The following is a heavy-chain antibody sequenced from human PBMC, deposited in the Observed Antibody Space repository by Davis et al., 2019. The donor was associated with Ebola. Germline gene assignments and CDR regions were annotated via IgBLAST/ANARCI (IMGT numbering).Heavy chain of an antibody. CDR2: ISAYNGNT. V-gene: IGHV1-18*01. CDR3: AREVRRYIDY. Sequence: ASVKVSCKASGYTFTSYGISWVRQAPGQGLEWMGWISAYNGNTNYAQKLQGRVTMTRNTSISTAYMELSSLRSEDTAVYYCAREVRRYIDYWGQGTLVTVSS. CDR1: GYTFTSYG. J-gene: IGHJ4*02. D-gene: IGHD1-14*01.